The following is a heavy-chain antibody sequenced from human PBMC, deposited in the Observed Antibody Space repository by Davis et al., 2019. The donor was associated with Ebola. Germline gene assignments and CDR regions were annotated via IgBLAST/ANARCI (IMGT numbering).Heavy chain of an antibody. J-gene: IGHJ4*02. Sequence: GESLKISCKGSVYSFTSYWIVWVRQMPGKGLECMGLIFPGDSDTRYSPSFQGQVTISADKSISTAYLQWSSLKASDTAMYYCARGTDGYNPGGYFDSWGQGTLVTVSS. V-gene: IGHV5-51*01. CDR2: IFPGDSDT. D-gene: IGHD5-24*01. CDR3: ARGTDGYNPGGYFDS. CDR1: VYSFTSYW.